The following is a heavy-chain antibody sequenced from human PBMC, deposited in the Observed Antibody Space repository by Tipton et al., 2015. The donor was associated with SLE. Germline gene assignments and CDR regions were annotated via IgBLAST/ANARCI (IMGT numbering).Heavy chain of an antibody. J-gene: IGHJ1*01. Sequence: TLSLTCTVSGGSISSYYWSWIRRPPGKGLEWIGYIYYSGSTNYNPSLKSRVTISVDTSKNQFSLKLSSVTAADTAVYYCARDRGYYYLGYSQHCGQGTLVTVSS. CDR3: ARDRGYYYLGYSQH. CDR1: GGSISSYY. V-gene: IGHV4-59*01. CDR2: IYYSGST. D-gene: IGHD3-22*01.